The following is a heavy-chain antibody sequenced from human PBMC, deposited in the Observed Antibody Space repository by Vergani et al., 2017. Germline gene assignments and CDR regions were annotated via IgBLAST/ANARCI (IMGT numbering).Heavy chain of an antibody. V-gene: IGHV3-66*02. CDR3: AKEGYLLEEADSGAFDI. CDR2: IYSGGST. D-gene: IGHD1-1*01. CDR1: GFTVSSNY. Sequence: EVQLVESGGGLVQPGGSLRLSCAASGFTVSSNYMSWVRQAPGKGLEWVSVIYSGGSTYYADSVKGRFTISRDNSKNTLYLQMNSLRAEDTALYYCAKEGYLLEEADSGAFDIWGQGTMVTVSS. J-gene: IGHJ3*02.